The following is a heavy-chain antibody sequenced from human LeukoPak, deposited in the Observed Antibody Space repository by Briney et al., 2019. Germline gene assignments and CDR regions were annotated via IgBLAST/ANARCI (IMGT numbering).Heavy chain of an antibody. Sequence: SQTLSLTCAISGDSVSTNTAAWNWIRQSPSRGLEWLGRTYYRSMWYTDYAVSVKSRITINPDTSKNQFSLQLNSVTPEDTAVYFCARDGWPAFDYWGQGTLVTVSS. CDR1: GDSVSTNTAA. V-gene: IGHV6-1*01. J-gene: IGHJ4*02. CDR2: TYYRSMWYT. D-gene: IGHD2-15*01. CDR3: ARDGWPAFDY.